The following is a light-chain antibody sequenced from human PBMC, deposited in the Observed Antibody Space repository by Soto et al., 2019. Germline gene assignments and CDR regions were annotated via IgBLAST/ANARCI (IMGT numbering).Light chain of an antibody. CDR3: QQHASYPRD. Sequence: DIQMSQSPSSLSAAVGDRVTITCRASQDISNRLGWFQQRPGKAPKRLIYSASGLETGVPSRFSGTGSGTEFTLTISSLQPEDFATYYCQQHASYPRDFGQGTKVDIK. CDR1: QDISNR. J-gene: IGKJ1*01. CDR2: SAS. V-gene: IGKV1-17*03.